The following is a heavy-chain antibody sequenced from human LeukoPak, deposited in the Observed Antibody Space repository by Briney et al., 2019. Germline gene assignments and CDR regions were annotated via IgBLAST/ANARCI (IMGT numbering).Heavy chain of an antibody. J-gene: IGHJ4*02. CDR1: GFTVSSNY. Sequence: GGSLRLSCAASGFTVSSNYMSWVRQAPGKGLEWVSVIYGGGSTYYADSVEGRFTISRDNSKNTLYLQMNSLRGEDTAVYYCARASGIASHLLDYWGQGTLVTVSS. V-gene: IGHV3-66*02. CDR3: ARASGIASHLLDY. D-gene: IGHD6-13*01. CDR2: IYGGGST.